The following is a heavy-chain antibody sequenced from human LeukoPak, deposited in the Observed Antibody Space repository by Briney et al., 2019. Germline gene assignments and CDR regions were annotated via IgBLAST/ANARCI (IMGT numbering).Heavy chain of an antibody. D-gene: IGHD1-26*01. CDR3: ARSEGQGATDAFDI. Sequence: GGSLRLSCAAPGFTFSSYSMNWVRQAPGKGLEWVSSISSSSSYIYYADSVKGRFTISRDNAKNSLYLQMNSLRAEDTAVYYCARSEGQGATDAFDIWGQGTMVTVSS. CDR1: GFTFSSYS. J-gene: IGHJ3*02. CDR2: ISSSSSYI. V-gene: IGHV3-21*01.